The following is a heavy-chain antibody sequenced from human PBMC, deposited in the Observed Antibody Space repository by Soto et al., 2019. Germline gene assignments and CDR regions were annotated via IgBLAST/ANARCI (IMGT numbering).Heavy chain of an antibody. CDR2: MNPNSGNT. CDR3: ARGRRFGLSYFDY. D-gene: IGHD3-10*01. J-gene: IGHJ4*02. V-gene: IGHV1-8*01. CDR1: GYTFTSYD. Sequence: ASGKVSGEASGYTFTSYDINWVLQATGQGLEWMGWMNPNSGNTGYAQKFQGRVTMTRNTSISTAYMELSSLRSEDTAVYYCARGRRFGLSYFDYWGQGTLVNVSS.